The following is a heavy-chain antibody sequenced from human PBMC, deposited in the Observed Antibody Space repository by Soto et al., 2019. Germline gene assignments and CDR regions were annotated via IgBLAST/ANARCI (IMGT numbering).Heavy chain of an antibody. J-gene: IGHJ4*02. CDR1: GYTFSNYA. CDR3: AKVAADDHEISYFDY. Sequence: EVQLLESGGDLVQPGGSLRLSCAASGYTFSNYAMSWVRQAPGKGLEWVSAISGRGGSGGNTYYADSVKGRFTISRDNSKNTVYLPMNSLRAEDTAIYYCAKVAADDHEISYFDYWGQGALVTVSS. CDR2: ISGRGGSGGNT. V-gene: IGHV3-23*01. D-gene: IGHD6-25*01.